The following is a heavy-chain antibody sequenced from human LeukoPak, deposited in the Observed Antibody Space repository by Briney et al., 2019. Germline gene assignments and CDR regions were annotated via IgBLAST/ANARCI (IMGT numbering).Heavy chain of an antibody. Sequence: PSETLSLTCTVSGGSISSGSYYWSWIRQPAGKGLEWIGRIYTSGSTNYNPSLKSRVTISVDTSKNQFSLKLSSVTAADTAVYYCARAIQLPPAYYYYMDVWGKGTTVTVSS. J-gene: IGHJ6*03. V-gene: IGHV4-61*02. CDR3: ARAIQLPPAYYYYMDV. CDR1: GGSISSGSYY. D-gene: IGHD5-18*01. CDR2: IYTSGST.